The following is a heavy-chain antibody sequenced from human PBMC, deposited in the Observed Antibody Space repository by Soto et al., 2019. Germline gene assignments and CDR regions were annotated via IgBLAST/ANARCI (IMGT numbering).Heavy chain of an antibody. Sequence: QVQLQESGPGLVKPSETLSLTCTVSGGSISSYYWSWIRQPPGKGLEWIGYIYYSGSTNYNPSLKSRVTISVDTSKNQFSLKLSSVTAADTAVYYCARGLTGTAGARYYYMDVWGKGTTVTVSS. CDR2: IYYSGST. D-gene: IGHD1-20*01. J-gene: IGHJ6*03. CDR1: GGSISSYY. CDR3: ARGLTGTAGARYYYMDV. V-gene: IGHV4-59*01.